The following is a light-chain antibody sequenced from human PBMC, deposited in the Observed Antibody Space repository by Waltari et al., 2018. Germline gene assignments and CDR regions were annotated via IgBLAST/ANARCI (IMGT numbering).Light chain of an antibody. CDR2: SNN. J-gene: IGLJ2*01. CDR3: AAWDDSLNGFV. V-gene: IGLV1-44*01. Sequence: QPVLPQPPSASGTPGQRDTISCSERSPDIGSNHVNWYQQLPGTAPKHLIYSNNQRPSGVPDRFSGSKSGTSASLAISGLQSEDEADYYCAAWDDSLNGFVFGGGTKLTVL. CDR1: SPDIGSNH.